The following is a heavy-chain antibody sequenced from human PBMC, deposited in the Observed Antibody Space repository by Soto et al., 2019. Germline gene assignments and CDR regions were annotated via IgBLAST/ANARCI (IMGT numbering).Heavy chain of an antibody. D-gene: IGHD3-9*01. CDR3: ARIPYYDILTGYYKAEYFQH. Sequence: SETLSLTCTVSGGSISSSSYYWGWIRQPPGKGLEWIGSIYYSGSTYYNPSLKSRVTISVDTSKNQFSVKLSSVTAADTAVYYCARIPYYDILTGYYKAEYFQHWGQGTLVTVSS. V-gene: IGHV4-39*01. J-gene: IGHJ1*01. CDR1: GGSISSSSYY. CDR2: IYYSGST.